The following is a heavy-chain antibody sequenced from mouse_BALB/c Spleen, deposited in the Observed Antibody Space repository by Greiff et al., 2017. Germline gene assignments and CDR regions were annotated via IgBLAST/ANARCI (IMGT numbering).Heavy chain of an antibody. J-gene: IGHJ1*01. V-gene: IGHV1-37*01. D-gene: IGHD2-1*01. CDR2: INPYNGDT. CDR3: GSVGGNYVWYFDV. CDR1: GYSFTGYF. Sequence: VHVKQSGPELVKPGASVKISCKASGYSFTGYFMNWVKQSHGKSLEWIGRINPYNGDTFYNQKFKGKATLTVDKSSSTAHMELLSLTSEDSAVYYCGSVGGNYVWYFDVWGAGTTVTVSS.